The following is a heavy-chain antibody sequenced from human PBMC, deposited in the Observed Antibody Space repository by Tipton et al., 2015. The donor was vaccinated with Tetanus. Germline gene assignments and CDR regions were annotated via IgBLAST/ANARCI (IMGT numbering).Heavy chain of an antibody. V-gene: IGHV1-69*01. CDR3: ARAPNRISRAYDY. D-gene: IGHD2-21*01. CDR2: ITPIFGTT. Sequence: QSGAEVKKPGSSVKVSCKASGGTFRNYALSWVRQAPGQGLEWVGGITPIFGTTNSAQKFQGRVTITANEPTNTAYMELNSLRSEDTAVYYRARAPNRISRAYDYWGQGTLVTVSS. J-gene: IGHJ4*02. CDR1: GGTFRNYA.